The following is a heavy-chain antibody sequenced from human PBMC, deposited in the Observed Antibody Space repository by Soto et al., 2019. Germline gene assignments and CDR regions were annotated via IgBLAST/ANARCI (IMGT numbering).Heavy chain of an antibody. CDR1: GFTSFRSW. D-gene: IGHD5-12*01. CDR3: AKHSGYDHQYVMAV. CDR2: IDSDGTTT. J-gene: IGHJ6*02. Sequence: GGSLRLSCAASGFTSFRSWMHWVRQAPGKGLVWVSRIDSDGTTTNYADSVKGRFTISRDNSKNTLYVQMNSLRADDTAEYYCAKHSGYDHQYVMAVWGQGSTVTVSS. V-gene: IGHV3-74*01.